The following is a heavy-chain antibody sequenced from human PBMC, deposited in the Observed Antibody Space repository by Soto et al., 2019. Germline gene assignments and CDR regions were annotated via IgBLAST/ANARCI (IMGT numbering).Heavy chain of an antibody. CDR2: LNAYNGDT. Sequence: QVQLVQSGAEVKKPGASVKVSCKASGYTFTSYGFSWVRQAPGQGLEWMGWLNAYNGDTNYAQNLQGRVTMTTDTSTHTDYMELRSLRSDDTAVYYCARMGDVPYYYYGMDVWGQGTTVTVSS. CDR3: ARMGDVPYYYYGMDV. V-gene: IGHV1-18*01. CDR1: GYTFTSYG. J-gene: IGHJ6*02. D-gene: IGHD3-16*01.